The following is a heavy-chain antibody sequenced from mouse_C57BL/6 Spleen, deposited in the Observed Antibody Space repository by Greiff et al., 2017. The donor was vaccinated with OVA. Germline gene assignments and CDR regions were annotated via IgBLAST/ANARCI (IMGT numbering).Heavy chain of an antibody. V-gene: IGHV5-16*01. J-gene: IGHJ1*03. D-gene: IGHD1-1*01. Sequence: EVKVEESEGGLVQPGSSMKLSCTASGFTFSDYYMAWVRQVPEKGLEWVANINYDGSSTYYLDSLKSRFIISRDNAKNILYLQMSSLKSEDTATYYCARDWYYGSSYAHWYFDVWGTGTTVTVSS. CDR1: GFTFSDYY. CDR2: INYDGSST. CDR3: ARDWYYGSSYAHWYFDV.